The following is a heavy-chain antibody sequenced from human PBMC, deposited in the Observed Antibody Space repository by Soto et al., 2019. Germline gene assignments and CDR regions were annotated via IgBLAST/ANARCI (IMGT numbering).Heavy chain of an antibody. CDR3: ARDLTAARSPYYYYYDYMDV. V-gene: IGHV3-74*01. J-gene: IGHJ6*03. Sequence: EVQLVESGGGLVQPGGSLRLSCAASGFTFSSYWMHWVRQAPGKGLVWVSRINSDGSSTSYADSVKGRFTISRDNAKNTLYLQMNSLRAEDTAVYYCARDLTAARSPYYYYYDYMDVWGKGTTVTVSS. CDR2: INSDGSST. CDR1: GFTFSSYW. D-gene: IGHD6-6*01.